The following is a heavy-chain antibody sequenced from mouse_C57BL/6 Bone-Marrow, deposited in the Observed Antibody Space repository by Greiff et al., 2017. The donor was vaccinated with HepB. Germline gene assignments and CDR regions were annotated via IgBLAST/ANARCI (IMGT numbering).Heavy chain of an antibody. CDR2: IYPGSGST. J-gene: IGHJ3*01. CDR1: GYTFTSYW. D-gene: IGHD2-1*01. Sequence: QVQLQQPGAELVKPGASVKLSCKASGYTFTSYWMHWVKQRPGQGLEWIGDIYPGSGSTNYNEKFKSKATLTVDTSSSTAYMQLSSLTSEDSAVYYCARGKPPPGFAYWGQGTLVTVSA. CDR3: ARGKPPPGFAY. V-gene: IGHV1-55*01.